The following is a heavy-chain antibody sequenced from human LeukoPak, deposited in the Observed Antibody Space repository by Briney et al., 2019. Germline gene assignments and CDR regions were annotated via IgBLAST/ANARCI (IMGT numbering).Heavy chain of an antibody. J-gene: IGHJ6*04. CDR1: GGTFSSYA. CDR3: AREGDGIVVVPAAMKDLDYYYYGMDV. Sequence: SVKVSCKASGGTFSSYAISWVRQAPGQGLEWMGGIIPIIGTANYAQKFQGRVTITADESTSTAYMELSSLRSEDTAVYYCAREGDGIVVVPAAMKDLDYYYYGMDVWGKGTTVTVSS. CDR2: IIPIIGTA. D-gene: IGHD2-2*01. V-gene: IGHV1-69*01.